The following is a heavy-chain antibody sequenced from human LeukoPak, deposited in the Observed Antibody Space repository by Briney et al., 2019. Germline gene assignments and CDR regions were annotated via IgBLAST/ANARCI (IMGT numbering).Heavy chain of an antibody. CDR1: GFTFSSYS. CDR2: ISSSSSYI. D-gene: IGHD6-19*01. J-gene: IGHJ3*02. Sequence: PGGSLRLSCAASGFTFSSYSMNWVRQAPGKGLEWVSSISSSSSYIYYADSVKGRFTISRDNAKNSLYLQMNSLRAEDTAVYYCARDKPGIAVAGSRLGAFDIWGQGTMVTVSS. V-gene: IGHV3-21*01. CDR3: ARDKPGIAVAGSRLGAFDI.